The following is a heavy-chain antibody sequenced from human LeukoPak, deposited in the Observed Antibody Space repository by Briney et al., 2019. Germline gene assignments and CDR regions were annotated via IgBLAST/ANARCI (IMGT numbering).Heavy chain of an antibody. CDR3: ARDRVTMVRGVFALAWFDP. CDR2: INPNSGGT. CDR1: GYTFTGYY. D-gene: IGHD3-10*01. J-gene: IGHJ5*02. V-gene: IGHV1-2*02. Sequence: ASVKVSCKASGYTFTGYYMHWVRQAPGQGLEWMGWINPNSGGTNYAQKFQGRVTMTRDTSTSTVYMELSSLRSEDTAVYYCARDRVTMVRGVFALAWFDPWGQGTLVTVSS.